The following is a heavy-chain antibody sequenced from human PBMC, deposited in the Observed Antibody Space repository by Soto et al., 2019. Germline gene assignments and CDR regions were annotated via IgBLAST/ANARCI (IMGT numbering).Heavy chain of an antibody. CDR3: AKGGSMVRGVIFLYDAFDI. CDR1: GFTFDDYA. J-gene: IGHJ3*02. Sequence: SLQLSCAASGFTFDDYAMHWVRQAPGKGLEWVSGISWNSGSIGYADSVKGRFTISGDNAKNSLYLQMNSLRAEDTALYYCAKGGSMVRGVIFLYDAFDIWGQGTMVTVSS. CDR2: ISWNSGSI. V-gene: IGHV3-9*01. D-gene: IGHD3-10*01.